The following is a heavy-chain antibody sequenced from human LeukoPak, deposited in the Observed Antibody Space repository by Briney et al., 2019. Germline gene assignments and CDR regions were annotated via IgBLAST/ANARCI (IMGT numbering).Heavy chain of an antibody. J-gene: IGHJ4*02. CDR2: ISYDGSNK. V-gene: IGHV3-30-3*01. CDR1: GFTFSSYA. CDR3: ARGYDILTGYYIGY. Sequence: GGSLRLACAASGFTFSSYAMHWVRQAPGKGLEWVAVISYDGSNKYYADSVKGRFTISRDNSKNTLYLQMNSLRAEDTAVYYCARGYDILTGYYIGYWGQGTLVTVSS. D-gene: IGHD3-9*01.